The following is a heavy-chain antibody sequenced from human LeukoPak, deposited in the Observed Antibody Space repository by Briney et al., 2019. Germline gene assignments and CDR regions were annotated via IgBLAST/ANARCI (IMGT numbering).Heavy chain of an antibody. CDR3: AILGHCNGGSCPNDAFDI. J-gene: IGHJ3*02. CDR1: GYSISNGYY. V-gene: IGHV4-38-2*01. Sequence: SETLSLTCAVSGYSISNGYYWGWIRQPPGKGLEWIAIIYHSGSTYYNPSLKSRVTISVDSSKSQFSLRLNSVTAADTAVYFCAILGHCNGGSCPNDAFDIWGQGTRVTVSS. D-gene: IGHD2-15*01. CDR2: IYHSGST.